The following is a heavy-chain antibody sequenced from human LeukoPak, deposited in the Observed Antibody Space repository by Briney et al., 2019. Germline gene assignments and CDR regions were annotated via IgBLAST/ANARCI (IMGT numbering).Heavy chain of an antibody. CDR1: GFYFNTYS. V-gene: IGHV3-21*06. J-gene: IGHJ6*02. CDR3: ARPLQGSYAMDV. CDR2: ISSSSNYI. Sequence: GGSLRLSCVASGFYFNTYSLNWVRRAPGKGLEWVASISSSSNYIRYADSMKGRVTISRDNAKNSLYLQVDSLRVDDTAVYYCARPLQGSYAMDVWGLGTTVIVSS.